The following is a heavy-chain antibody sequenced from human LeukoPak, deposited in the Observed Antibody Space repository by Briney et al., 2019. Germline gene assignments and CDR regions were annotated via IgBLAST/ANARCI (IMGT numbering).Heavy chain of an antibody. V-gene: IGHV3-30*01. CDR2: VSYAGTIQ. Sequence: PGRSLRLSCAASGFTFSSFAMHWVRQAPGKGLEWVAVVSYAGTIQYYADSVKDRFTVSRDNSKSTVYLQMNSLRPEDTAVYFCARDSEFGDWHTVDDYWGQGTLVTVSS. D-gene: IGHD2-21*01. CDR1: GFTFSSFA. J-gene: IGHJ4*02. CDR3: ARDSEFGDWHTVDDY.